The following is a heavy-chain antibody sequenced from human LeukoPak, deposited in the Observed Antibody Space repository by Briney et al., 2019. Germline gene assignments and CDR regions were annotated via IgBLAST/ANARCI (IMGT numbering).Heavy chain of an antibody. CDR3: ASGSGWPIDY. D-gene: IGHD6-19*01. V-gene: IGHV3-33*08. Sequence: GGSLRLSYAASGFTFSSYGMHWVRQAPGKGLEWVAVIWYDGSNKYYADSVKGRFTISRDNSKNTLYLQMNSLRAEDTAVYYCASGSGWPIDYWGQGTLVTVSS. J-gene: IGHJ4*02. CDR2: IWYDGSNK. CDR1: GFTFSSYG.